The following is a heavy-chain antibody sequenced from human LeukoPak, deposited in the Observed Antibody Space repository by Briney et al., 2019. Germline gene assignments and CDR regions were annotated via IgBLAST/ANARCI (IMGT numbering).Heavy chain of an antibody. CDR2: IYSTGST. CDR3: ARQIASAGTAGFDF. V-gene: IGHV4-4*07. J-gene: IGHJ4*02. Sequence: PSETLSLTCTVSGGSISSYYWSWIRQPAGKGLEWLGRIYSTGSTNYNTSLKSRVTMSVDTSKNQFSLRLRSVTAADTAVYYCARQIASAGTAGFDFWGQGALVTVSS. D-gene: IGHD6-13*01. CDR1: GGSISSYY.